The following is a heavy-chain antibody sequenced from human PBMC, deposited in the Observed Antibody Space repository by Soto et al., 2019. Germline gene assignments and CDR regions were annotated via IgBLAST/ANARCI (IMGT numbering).Heavy chain of an antibody. CDR1: GFIFNNYA. J-gene: IGHJ2*01. Sequence: EVQLLESGGGLVQRGGSLRLSCAASGFIFNNYAMTWVRQAPGKGLEWVARVSGRGGSAYYADSVKGRLTISRDNSNTTLYRQMTNVRGEDTAVYYCVRRAGGAVVWYYDLWGRGTLVSVFS. CDR2: VSGRGGSA. D-gene: IGHD2-21*01. V-gene: IGHV3-23*01. CDR3: VRRAGGAVVWYYDL.